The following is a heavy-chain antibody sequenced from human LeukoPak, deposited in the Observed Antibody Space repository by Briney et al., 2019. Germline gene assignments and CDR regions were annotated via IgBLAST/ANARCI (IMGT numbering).Heavy chain of an antibody. CDR3: ARDLRNSYCSSWLFDP. D-gene: IGHD6-13*01. V-gene: IGHV1-3*01. Sequence: ASVKVSCKASGYTFTSYAMHWVRQAPGQRLEWMGWINAGNGNTKYSQKFQGRVTITRDTSASTAYMELSSLRSEDTAVYYCARDLRNSYCSSWLFDPWGQGTLVTVSS. CDR2: INAGNGNT. J-gene: IGHJ5*02. CDR1: GYTFTSYA.